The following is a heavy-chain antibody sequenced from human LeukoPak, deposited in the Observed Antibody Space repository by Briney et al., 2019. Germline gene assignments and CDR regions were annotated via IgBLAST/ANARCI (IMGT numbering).Heavy chain of an antibody. D-gene: IGHD6-19*01. CDR3: ARDQRTGYTSGWTGFDY. J-gene: IGHJ4*02. CDR2: ISSSGTTI. Sequence: GGSLRLSCAASGFSFTSYEMNWVRQAPGMGLEWVSYISSSGTTIHYADSVKGRFSISRDNAKNSLYLQMNSLRAEDTAVYYCARDQRTGYTSGWTGFDYWGQGTLVTVSS. V-gene: IGHV3-48*03. CDR1: GFSFTSYE.